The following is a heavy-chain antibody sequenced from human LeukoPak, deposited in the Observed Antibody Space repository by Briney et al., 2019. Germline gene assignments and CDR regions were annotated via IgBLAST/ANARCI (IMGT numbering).Heavy chain of an antibody. CDR2: ISSNGGST. CDR3: AKGWSTYYYYYYMDV. Sequence: GGSLRLSCAASGFTFSSYAMSWVRQAPGQGLEWVSAISSNGGSTYYADSVNGRFAITSVNSKNTLYLQMNSLRAEGTAVYYCAKGWSTYYYYYYMDVWGKGTTVTVSS. CDR1: GFTFSSYA. V-gene: IGHV3-23*01. J-gene: IGHJ6*03. D-gene: IGHD5/OR15-5a*01.